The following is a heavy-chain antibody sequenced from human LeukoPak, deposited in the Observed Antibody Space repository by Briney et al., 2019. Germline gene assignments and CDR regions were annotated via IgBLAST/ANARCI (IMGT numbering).Heavy chain of an antibody. CDR1: GGSVSDYY. J-gene: IGHJ6*03. CDR3: ARDKRVAVAGTYIYYYYMDV. Sequence: PSETLSLTCTISGGSVSDYYWSWIRQSPGKGLEWIGYIYYTGSTTYNPSLKSRATMSVDTSKNQFSLKLSSVTAADTAVYYCARDKRVAVAGTYIYYYYMDVWGNGTTVTISS. CDR2: IYYTGST. V-gene: IGHV4-59*02. D-gene: IGHD6-19*01.